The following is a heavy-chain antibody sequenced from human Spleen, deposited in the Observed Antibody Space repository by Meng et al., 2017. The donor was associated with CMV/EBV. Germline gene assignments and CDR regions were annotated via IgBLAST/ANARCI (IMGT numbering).Heavy chain of an antibody. Sequence: ASVKVSCKASGYTFTGYYMHWVRQAPGQGLEWMGWINPNSGGTNYAQKFQGRVTMTRDTSTSTVYMELSSLRSEDTAVYYCARDPSSRYSSGHTPVYWGQGTLVTVSS. V-gene: IGHV1-2*02. CDR2: INPNSGGT. CDR3: ARDPSSRYSSGHTPVY. D-gene: IGHD6-19*01. J-gene: IGHJ4*02. CDR1: GYTFTGYY.